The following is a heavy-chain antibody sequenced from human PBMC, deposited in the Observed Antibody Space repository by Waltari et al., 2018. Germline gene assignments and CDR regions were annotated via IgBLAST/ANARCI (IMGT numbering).Heavy chain of an antibody. CDR3: AREFGGLNDAFDI. V-gene: IGHV3-53*01. Sequence: EVQLMESGGGLIQPGGSLRLSCAAPGFIVSNNCMNGVRQAPGKGLGGVLVIYTAGRKYYADSVKGRFTISRDKSKNTLYLQMNSLRAEYTAVYYCAREFGGLNDAFDIWGQGTMVSVSS. J-gene: IGHJ3*02. CDR1: GFIVSNNC. CDR2: IYTAGRK. D-gene: IGHD2-15*01.